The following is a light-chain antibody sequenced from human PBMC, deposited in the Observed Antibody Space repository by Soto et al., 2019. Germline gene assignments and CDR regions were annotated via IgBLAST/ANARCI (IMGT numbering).Light chain of an antibody. Sequence: SYERTQPPSVSVAPGQTARITRGGSNIGRKSVHWYQQKPGQAPVVVVDDDRDRPSGIPERFSGSNSGNTATLTISRVEAGDEAGDYCQLWYSNSDHVVFGGGTKRTFL. CDR2: DDR. J-gene: IGLJ2*01. CDR1: NIGRKS. CDR3: QLWYSNSDHVV. V-gene: IGLV3-21*02.